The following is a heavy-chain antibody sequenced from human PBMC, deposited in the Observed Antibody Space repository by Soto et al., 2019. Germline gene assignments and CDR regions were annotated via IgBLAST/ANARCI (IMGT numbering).Heavy chain of an antibody. Sequence: GASVKVSCKASGYPFNSYAMHWVRQAPGQRLEWMGWVNAGNGNTKYSQKFQGRVTITRDTSASTAYMELSSLRSEDTAVYYCARDDSGFSGSHYIDYFNYWGQGALVTVSS. J-gene: IGHJ4*02. CDR1: GYPFNSYA. D-gene: IGHD1-26*01. V-gene: IGHV1-3*01. CDR2: VNAGNGNT. CDR3: ARDDSGFSGSHYIDYFNY.